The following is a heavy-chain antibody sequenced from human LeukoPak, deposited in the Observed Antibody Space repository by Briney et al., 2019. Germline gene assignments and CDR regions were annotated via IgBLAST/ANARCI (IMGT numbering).Heavy chain of an antibody. J-gene: IGHJ4*02. CDR1: GFTFSSYA. D-gene: IGHD3-10*01. Sequence: PGGFLRLSCAASGFTFSSYAMSWVRQAPGKGLEWVSSISGSGSTTYYADSVKGRFTISRDNSNNTLFLQMNSLRGDDTAVYYCAKGVYGSGSSANWPLDYWGQGALVTVSS. CDR3: AKGVYGSGSSANWPLDY. CDR2: ISGSGSTT. V-gene: IGHV3-23*01.